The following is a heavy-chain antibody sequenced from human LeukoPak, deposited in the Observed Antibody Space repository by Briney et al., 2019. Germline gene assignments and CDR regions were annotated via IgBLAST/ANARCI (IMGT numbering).Heavy chain of an antibody. D-gene: IGHD6-19*01. CDR3: AKCGGWSQYYFDY. CDR1: GFTFSSYA. J-gene: IGHJ4*02. CDR2: FSGSSGRT. V-gene: IGHV3-23*01. Sequence: PGGSMRLSCAASGFTFSSYAMSWVRQPPGKGLEWVSAFSGSSGRTYYADYVKGRFTISRDNSKNTLYLQMNSLRAEDTAVYYCAKCGGWSQYYFDYWGQGTLVTVSS.